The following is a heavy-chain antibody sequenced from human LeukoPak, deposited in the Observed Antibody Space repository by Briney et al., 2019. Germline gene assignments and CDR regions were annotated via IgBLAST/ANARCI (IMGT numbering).Heavy chain of an antibody. V-gene: IGHV3-7*03. J-gene: IGHJ4*02. Sequence: PGGSLRLSCAASGFTFSSYWMNWVRQAPGMGLEWVANIKQDGSEKYYVDSVKGRFTISRDNAKNSLYLQMNSLRAEDTAVYYCARDRTYCGGDCYSGYFDYWGQGTLVTVSS. CDR2: IKQDGSEK. CDR1: GFTFSSYW. CDR3: ARDRTYCGGDCYSGYFDY. D-gene: IGHD2-21*02.